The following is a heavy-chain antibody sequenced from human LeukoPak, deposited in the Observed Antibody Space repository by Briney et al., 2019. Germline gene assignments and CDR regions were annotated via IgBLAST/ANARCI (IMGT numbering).Heavy chain of an antibody. CDR2: IYYSGST. V-gene: IGHV4-59*13. Sequence: ASETLSLTCTVSGGSISSYYWSWIRQPPGKGLEWIGYIYYSGSTNYNPSLKSRVTISVDTSKNQFSLKLRSVTAADTAVYYCARVTGYVIEDNFDYWGQGTLVTVSS. D-gene: IGHD2-15*01. CDR1: GGSISSYY. CDR3: ARVTGYVIEDNFDY. J-gene: IGHJ4*02.